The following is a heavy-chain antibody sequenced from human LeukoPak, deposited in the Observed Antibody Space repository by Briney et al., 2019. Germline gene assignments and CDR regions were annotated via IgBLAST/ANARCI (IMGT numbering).Heavy chain of an antibody. J-gene: IGHJ5*02. CDR1: GGSISSSSYS. D-gene: IGHD3-3*01. CDR2: IYYSGST. CDR3: ARDFWSGYGPRSNWFDP. Sequence: SETLSLTCTVSGGSISSSSYSWGWVRQPPGKGLEWIGSIYYSGSTYYNPSLKSRVTISVDTSKNQFSLKLSSVTAADTAVYYCARDFWSGYGPRSNWFDPWGQGTLVTVSS. V-gene: IGHV4-39*02.